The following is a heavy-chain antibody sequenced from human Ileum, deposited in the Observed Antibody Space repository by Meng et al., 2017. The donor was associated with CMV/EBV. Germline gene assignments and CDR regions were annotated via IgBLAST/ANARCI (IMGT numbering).Heavy chain of an antibody. V-gene: IGHV4-4*07. J-gene: IGHJ4*02. D-gene: IGHD2-2*01. CDR1: GGSISGYY. CDR3: ARGSSSWAFDY. CDR2: VYSSGST. Sequence: QDPGPGLVKPSETLSLTCTVSGGSISGYYWSWIWQPATKGLEWIGRVYSSGSTDYNPSLQSRVTMSVDTSKNQFSLKLSSVTAADTAVYYCARGSSSWAFDYWGQGTLVTVSS.